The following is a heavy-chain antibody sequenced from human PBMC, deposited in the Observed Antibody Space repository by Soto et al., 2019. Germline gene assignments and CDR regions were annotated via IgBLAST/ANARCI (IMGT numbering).Heavy chain of an antibody. D-gene: IGHD1-7*01. CDR3: AWESGENWSYEAY. V-gene: IGHV4-4*07. CDR2: LCHWEN. CDR1: GGSIRLL. J-gene: IGHJ4*02. Sequence: QVQLQESGPGRVKPSETLSLTCSVSGGSIRLLLELDPAVRREGTGVDWAYLCHWENQVNPSLQSRVTMSLDTSKNQFSLKLTSVTAADTAVYYCAWESGENWSYEAYWGQGTLVTVSS.